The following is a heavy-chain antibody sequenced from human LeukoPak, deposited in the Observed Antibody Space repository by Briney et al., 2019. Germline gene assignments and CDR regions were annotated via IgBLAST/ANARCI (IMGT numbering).Heavy chain of an antibody. CDR3: ARSITIFGVVIPLYNWFDP. Sequence: ASVKVSCKASGYTFTSYGISWVRQASGQGLEWMGWISAYNGNTNYAQKLQGRVTMTTDTSTSTAYMELRSLRSDDTAVYYCARSITIFGVVIPLYNWFDPWGQGTLVTVSS. V-gene: IGHV1-18*01. J-gene: IGHJ5*02. CDR1: GYTFTSYG. CDR2: ISAYNGNT. D-gene: IGHD3-3*01.